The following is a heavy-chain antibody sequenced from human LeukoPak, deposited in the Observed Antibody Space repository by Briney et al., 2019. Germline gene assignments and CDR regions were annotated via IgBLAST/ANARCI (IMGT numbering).Heavy chain of an antibody. CDR3: ARVRTYSSGWSYYFDY. V-gene: IGHV4-38-2*02. CDR2: IYHIGST. Sequence: SETLSLTCTVSGYSISSGYYWGWIRQPPGKGLEWIGSIYHIGSTYYNPSLKSRVTISVDTSKNQFSLKLSSVTAAGTAVYYCARVRTYSSGWSYYFDYWGQGTLVTVSS. J-gene: IGHJ4*02. D-gene: IGHD6-19*01. CDR1: GYSISSGYY.